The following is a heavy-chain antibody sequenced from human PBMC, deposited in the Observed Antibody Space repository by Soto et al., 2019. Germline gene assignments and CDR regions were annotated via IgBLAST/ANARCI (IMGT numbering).Heavy chain of an antibody. V-gene: IGHV1-2*02. CDR2: INPNSGGT. Sequence: QVQLVQSGAEVKKPGASVKVSCKASGYTFTGYYMHWVRQAPGQGLEWMGWINPNSGGTNYAQKFQGRVTMTRDTSISTAYMELSRLRSDDTAVYYCARRYCSSTSCYTPFDYWGQGTLVTVSS. D-gene: IGHD2-2*02. CDR1: GYTFTGYY. J-gene: IGHJ4*02. CDR3: ARRYCSSTSCYTPFDY.